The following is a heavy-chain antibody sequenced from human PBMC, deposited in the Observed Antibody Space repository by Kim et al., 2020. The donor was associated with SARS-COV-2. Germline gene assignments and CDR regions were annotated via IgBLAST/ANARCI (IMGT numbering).Heavy chain of an antibody. V-gene: IGHV3-53*01. J-gene: IGHJ6*02. CDR1: GVTVSSNY. CDR3: ARGDGSGDYYYGMDV. CDR2: SYSGGST. Sequence: GGSLRLSCAASGVTVSSNYMSWVRQAPGKGLEWVSVSYSGGSTYYADSVKGRFTISRDNAKTTLYLQMNSLRAEDTAVYYCARGDGSGDYYYGMDVWGQGTTVTVSS. D-gene: IGHD3-10*01.